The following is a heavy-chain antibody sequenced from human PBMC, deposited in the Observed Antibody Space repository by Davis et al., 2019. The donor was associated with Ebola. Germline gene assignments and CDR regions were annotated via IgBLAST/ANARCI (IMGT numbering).Heavy chain of an antibody. Sequence: AASVKVSCKASGYTFTDYYIHWVRQAPGQGLEWMGRINPNSGDTTSAQNFQDRVTMTRDTSISTAYMELSSVRPDDTAVYYCARHGDYDPWFDPWGQGTLVTVSS. CDR2: INPNSGDT. CDR1: GYTFTDYY. CDR3: ARHGDYDPWFDP. V-gene: IGHV1-2*06. D-gene: IGHD4-17*01. J-gene: IGHJ5*02.